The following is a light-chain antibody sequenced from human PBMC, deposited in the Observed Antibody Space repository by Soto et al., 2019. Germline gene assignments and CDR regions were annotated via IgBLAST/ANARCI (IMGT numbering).Light chain of an antibody. CDR3: QQYGSSRT. J-gene: IGKJ1*01. CDR2: GAS. CDR1: QSVSGSL. V-gene: IGKV3-20*01. Sequence: DIVLTQSPGTLYLSPGERATLSCGASQSVSGSLLAWYQQKRGQAPRLLIYGASSRATGIPDRFSGSGSGTDFTLTISRLEPEDFAVYYCQQYGSSRTFGQGTKVDIK.